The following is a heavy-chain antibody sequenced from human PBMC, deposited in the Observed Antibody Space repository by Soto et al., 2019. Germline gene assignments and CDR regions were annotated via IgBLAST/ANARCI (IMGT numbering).Heavy chain of an antibody. V-gene: IGHV4-34*01. CDR2: INHSGST. J-gene: IGHJ6*03. Sequence: SETLSLTCAVCGGSFSGYYWSWIRQPPGKGLEWIGEINHSGSTNYNPSLKSRVTISVDTSKNQFSLKLSSVTAADTAVYYCARGPPRITGMTDYYYYYMDVWGKGTTVTVSS. CDR1: GGSFSGYY. D-gene: IGHD1-20*01. CDR3: ARGPPRITGMTDYYYYYMDV.